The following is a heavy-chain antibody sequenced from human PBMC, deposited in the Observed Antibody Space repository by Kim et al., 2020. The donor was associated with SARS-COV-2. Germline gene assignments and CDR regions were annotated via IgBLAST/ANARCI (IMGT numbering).Heavy chain of an antibody. Sequence: GGSLRLSCAASGFTFSSYGMHWVRQAPGKGLEWVAVISYDGSNKYYADSVKGRFTISRDNSKNTLYLQMNSLRAEDTAVYYCAKEEVGANPSPYYYYYGMDVWGQGTTVTVSS. CDR1: GFTFSSYG. J-gene: IGHJ6*02. D-gene: IGHD1-26*01. CDR3: AKEEVGANPSPYYYYYGMDV. V-gene: IGHV3-30*18. CDR2: ISYDGSNK.